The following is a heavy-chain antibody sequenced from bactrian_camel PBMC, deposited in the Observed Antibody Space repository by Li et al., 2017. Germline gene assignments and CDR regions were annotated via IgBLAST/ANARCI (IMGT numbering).Heavy chain of an antibody. Sequence: VQLVESGGGSVQAGGSLRLSCVFSGYSYKSLSMGWFRERSEGVAALDTEGRKMYADSVKGRSTISKDDAKRTLYLQMNNLKPEDTGTYYCGARGSNVVGVTVTFVGMDTWGKGTQVTVS. CDR2: LDTEGRK. V-gene: IGHV3S44*01. J-gene: IGHJ7*01. D-gene: IGHD7*01. CDR1: GYSYKSLS.